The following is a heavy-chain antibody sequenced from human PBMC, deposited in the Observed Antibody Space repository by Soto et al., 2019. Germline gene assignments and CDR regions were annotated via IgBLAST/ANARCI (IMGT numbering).Heavy chain of an antibody. CDR1: GFSFSSYA. Sequence: GGSLRLSCAASGFSFSSYAMSWVRQAPGKELEWVAAISGSGGSTYYADSVKGRFTISRDNSKNTLYLQMNSLRAEDTAVYYCAKVATYYYDSSGPRPYYYGMDVWGQGTTVTVSS. D-gene: IGHD3-22*01. J-gene: IGHJ6*02. V-gene: IGHV3-23*01. CDR2: ISGSGGST. CDR3: AKVATYYYDSSGPRPYYYGMDV.